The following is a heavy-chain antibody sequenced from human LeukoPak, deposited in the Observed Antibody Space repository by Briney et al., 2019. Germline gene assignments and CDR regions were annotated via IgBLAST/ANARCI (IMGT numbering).Heavy chain of an antibody. CDR1: GYTFTGYY. CDR3: ARGKDRDGYQKVAWY. CDR2: INPNSGGT. V-gene: IGHV1-2*02. Sequence: ASVKVSCKASGYTFTGYYMHWVRQAPGQGLEWMGWINPNSGGTDYAQKFQGRVTMTRDTSISTAYMELSRLRSDDTAVYYCARGKDRDGYQKVAWYWGQGTLVTVSS. D-gene: IGHD5-24*01. J-gene: IGHJ4*02.